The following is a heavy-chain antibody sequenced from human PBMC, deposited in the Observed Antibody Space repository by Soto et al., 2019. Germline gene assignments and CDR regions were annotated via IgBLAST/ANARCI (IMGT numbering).Heavy chain of an antibody. V-gene: IGHV4-59*01. J-gene: IGHJ4*02. CDR3: ARALPMVRGVISYYFDF. CDR1: GGSIGSYY. CDR2: IYYSDSI. Sequence: PSETLSLTCTVSGGSIGSYYWSWIRQPPGKGLEWIGYIYYSDSINYNPSLKSRVIISVDTSKNQFSLKLSSVTAADTAVYYCARALPMVRGVISYYFDFWGQGTLVTVSS. D-gene: IGHD3-10*01.